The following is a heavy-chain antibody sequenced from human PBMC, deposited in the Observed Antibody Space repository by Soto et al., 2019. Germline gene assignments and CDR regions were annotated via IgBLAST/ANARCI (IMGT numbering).Heavy chain of an antibody. J-gene: IGHJ4*02. D-gene: IGHD1-26*01. V-gene: IGHV3-48*03. Sequence: PGGSLRLSCAASGFIFSNYEMNWVRQAPGKGLEWISYISSVGSMTYYADSVKGRFTISRDKAKNSLYLQMNSLRAEDTAVYYCAKEATNINNFDYWGQGTLVTVSS. CDR2: ISSVGSMT. CDR3: AKEATNINNFDY. CDR1: GFIFSNYE.